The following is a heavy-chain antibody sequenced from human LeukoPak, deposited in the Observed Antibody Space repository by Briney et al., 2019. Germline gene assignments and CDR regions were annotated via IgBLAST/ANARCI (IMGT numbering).Heavy chain of an antibody. J-gene: IGHJ4*02. D-gene: IGHD3-22*01. Sequence: GGSLRLSCAASGFTFSSYAMSWVRQAPGKGLEWVSAISGSGGSTYYADSVKGRFTISRDNSKNTLYLQMNSLRAEDTAVYYCAKSKGVSITMIVVVPPPDYWGQGTLVTVSS. CDR1: GFTFSSYA. CDR3: AKSKGVSITMIVVVPPPDY. V-gene: IGHV3-23*01. CDR2: ISGSGGST.